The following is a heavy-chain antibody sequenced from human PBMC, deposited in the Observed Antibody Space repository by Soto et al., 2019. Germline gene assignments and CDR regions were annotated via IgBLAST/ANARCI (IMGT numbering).Heavy chain of an antibody. V-gene: IGHV1-18*01. CDR3: ARGRYGDY. J-gene: IGHJ4*01. D-gene: IGHD1-1*01. CDR1: GYTFTTYG. CDR2: ISAHNGNT. Sequence: QVHLVQSGAEVKKPGASVKVSCKGSGYTFTTYGITWVRQAPGQGLEWMGWISAHNGNTNYEQKLQGRVTVTRDTSTSTAYMELRSLRSDDTAVYYCARGRYGDYWGHGALVTVSS.